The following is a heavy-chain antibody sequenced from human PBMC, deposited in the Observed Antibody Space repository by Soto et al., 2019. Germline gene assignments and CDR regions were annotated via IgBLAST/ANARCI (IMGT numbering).Heavy chain of an antibody. D-gene: IGHD3-10*01. CDR2: ISYDGSNK. Sequence: GGSLRLSCAASGFTFSSYGMHWVRQAPGKGLEWVAVISYDGSNKYYADSVKGRFTISRDNSKNTLYLQMNSLRAEDTAVYYCAKSALSMEGGYYYGMDVWGQGTTVTVSS. V-gene: IGHV3-30*18. CDR1: GFTFSSYG. J-gene: IGHJ6*02. CDR3: AKSALSMEGGYYYGMDV.